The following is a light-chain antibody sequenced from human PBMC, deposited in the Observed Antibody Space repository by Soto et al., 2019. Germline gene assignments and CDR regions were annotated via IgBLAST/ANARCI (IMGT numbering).Light chain of an antibody. CDR1: QSVRSGS. Sequence: EIVLTQSPGTLSLSPGEGATLSCRASQSVRSGSLAWYQQKPGQAPRLLICGASSRATDIPDRFSGSGSGTDFTLTISRVDTEDFAVYYCLHDADSPYTFGQGTKLEI. CDR2: GAS. V-gene: IGKV3-20*01. CDR3: LHDADSPYT. J-gene: IGKJ2*01.